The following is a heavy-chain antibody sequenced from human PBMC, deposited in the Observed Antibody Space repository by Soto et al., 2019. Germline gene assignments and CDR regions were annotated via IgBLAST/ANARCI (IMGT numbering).Heavy chain of an antibody. CDR3: ARVTPSSGNDN. J-gene: IGHJ4*02. V-gene: IGHV3-48*01. Sequence: EVQLVESGGGLVQPGGSLRLSCAVSGFTFSSHSMNWVRQAPGKGLEWVSYISNSTSRIYYADSVKGRFTISRDNAENSLFLQMNSLRAEDTAVYYCARVTPSSGNDNWGQGTLVTVSA. D-gene: IGHD1-26*01. CDR2: ISNSTSRI. CDR1: GFTFSSHS.